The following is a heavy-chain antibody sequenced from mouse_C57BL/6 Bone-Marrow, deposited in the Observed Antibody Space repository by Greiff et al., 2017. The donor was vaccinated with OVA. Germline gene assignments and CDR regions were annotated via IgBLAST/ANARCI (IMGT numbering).Heavy chain of an antibody. CDR2: ISNGGGST. Sequence: EVKLMESGGGLVQPGGSLKLSCAASGFTFSDYYMYWVRQTPEKRLEWVAYISNGGGSTYYPDTVKGRFTISRDNAKNTLYLQMSRLKSEDTAMYDCARKYYGSSYAMDYWGQGTSVTVSS. V-gene: IGHV5-12*01. J-gene: IGHJ4*01. CDR3: ARKYYGSSYAMDY. CDR1: GFTFSDYY. D-gene: IGHD1-1*01.